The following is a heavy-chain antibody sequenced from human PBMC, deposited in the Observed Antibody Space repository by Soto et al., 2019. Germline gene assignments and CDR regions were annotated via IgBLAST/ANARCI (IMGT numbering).Heavy chain of an antibody. CDR3: ASSSGYYVIDIY. V-gene: IGHV1-3*05. CDR1: GYTFTSYA. Sequence: QVQLVQSGAEEKKPGASVKISCKASGYTFTSYAMHWVRQAPGQRLEWMGWINAGNGNTKYSQKFQGRVSITRDTSASTAYMELSSLRSEDTAVYYCASSSGYYVIDIYWGQGTLVTVSS. D-gene: IGHD3-22*01. J-gene: IGHJ4*02. CDR2: INAGNGNT.